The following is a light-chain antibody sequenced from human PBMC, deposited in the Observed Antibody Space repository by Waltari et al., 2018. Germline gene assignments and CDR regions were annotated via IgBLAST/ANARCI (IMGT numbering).Light chain of an antibody. CDR2: WAS. Sequence: DIVMTQSPDSLAVSLGERATINCKSRQSVLYSPNNKTYLAWYQQKPGQPPKLPIYWASTRESGVPDRCSGSGSGTDFTLTISSLQAEDVAVYYCQQYYSTPFTFGPGTKVDIK. J-gene: IGKJ3*01. V-gene: IGKV4-1*01. CDR1: QSVLYSPNNKTY. CDR3: QQYYSTPFT.